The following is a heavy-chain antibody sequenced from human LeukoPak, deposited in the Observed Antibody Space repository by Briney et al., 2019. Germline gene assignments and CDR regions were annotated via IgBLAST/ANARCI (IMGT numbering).Heavy chain of an antibody. V-gene: IGHV4-59*08. D-gene: IGHD1-26*01. CDR3: ARHDPIVGPPDVFNI. Sequence: NASETLSLTCTVSGGSISSYYWSWIRQPPGKGLEWIAYIYYSGSTDYNPSLKSRVTISLDTSKNQFSLKLSSVTAADTAVYYCARHDPIVGPPDVFNIWGQGTMVTVS. CDR2: IYYSGST. CDR1: GGSISSYY. J-gene: IGHJ3*02.